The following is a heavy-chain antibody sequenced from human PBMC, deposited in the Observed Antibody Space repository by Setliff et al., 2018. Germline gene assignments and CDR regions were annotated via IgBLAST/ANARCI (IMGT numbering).Heavy chain of an antibody. V-gene: IGHV3-15*01. CDR3: VNSYRGYDDYPDY. D-gene: IGHD3-16*02. Sequence: PGGSLRLSCTASGFTLTNAWINWVRQAPGKGLEWVGRIKSNTDGGTTDYAAPVKGRFIISRDDSKNTVFLQMNSLRADDTAVYYCVNSYRGYDDYPDYWGQGTLVTVSS. CDR1: GFTLTNAW. J-gene: IGHJ4*02. CDR2: IKSNTDGGTT.